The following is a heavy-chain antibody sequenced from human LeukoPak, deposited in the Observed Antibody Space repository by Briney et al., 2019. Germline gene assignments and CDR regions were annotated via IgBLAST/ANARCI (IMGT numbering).Heavy chain of an antibody. CDR2: MNPMSGNT. CDR3: VRGAKCSGGGCDSKEYVYYFDY. J-gene: IGHJ4*02. CDR1: GYTFTSCY. V-gene: IGHV1-8*03. Sequence: GASVKVSCKASGYTFTSCYMHWVRQATGQGLEWMGWMNPMSGNTGFAQKFQGRVTISRSTSISTAYMELSSLRSDDTAVYYCVRGAKCSGGGCDSKEYVYYFDYWGQGTLVTVSS. D-gene: IGHD6-25*01.